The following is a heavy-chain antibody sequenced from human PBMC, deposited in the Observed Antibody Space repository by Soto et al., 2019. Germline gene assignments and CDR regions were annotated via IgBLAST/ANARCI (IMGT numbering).Heavy chain of an antibody. Sequence: GSLRLSCAASGFTFSSYWMSWVRQAPGKGLEWVANIKQDGSEKYYVDSVKGRFTISRDNAKNSLYLQMNSLRAEDTAVYYCARGSQIYDYVWGSYRPFDYWGQGTLVTVSS. V-gene: IGHV3-7*03. J-gene: IGHJ4*02. CDR3: ARGSQIYDYVWGSYRPFDY. CDR1: GFTFSSYW. CDR2: IKQDGSEK. D-gene: IGHD3-16*02.